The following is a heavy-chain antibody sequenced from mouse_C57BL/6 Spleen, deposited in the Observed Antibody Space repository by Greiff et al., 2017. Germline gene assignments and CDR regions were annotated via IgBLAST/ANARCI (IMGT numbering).Heavy chain of an antibody. J-gene: IGHJ4*01. CDR1: GYTFTSYT. V-gene: IGHV1-4*01. D-gene: IGHD2-3*01. CDR3: ARSDGYSLYYYAMDY. Sequence: QVQLQQSGAELARPGASVKMSCKASGYTFTSYTMHWVKQRPGQGLEWIGYINPSSGYTKYNQKFKDKATLTADNSSSTAYMQLSSLTSEDSAVYYCARSDGYSLYYYAMDYWGQGTSVTVSS. CDR2: INPSSGYT.